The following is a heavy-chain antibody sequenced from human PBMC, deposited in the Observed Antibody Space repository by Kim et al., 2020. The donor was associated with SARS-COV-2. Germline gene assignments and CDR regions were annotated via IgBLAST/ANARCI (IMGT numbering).Heavy chain of an antibody. CDR1: GFTFSSYS. D-gene: IGHD3-9*01. J-gene: IGHJ6*02. CDR2: ISSSSSYI. V-gene: IGHV3-21*01. Sequence: GGSLRLSCAASGFTFSSYSMNWVRQAPGKGLEWVSSISSSSSYIYYADSVKGRFTISRDNAKNSLYLQMNSLRAEDTAVYYCARRPPYYDILTGYDYYYYGMDVWGQGTTVTVSS. CDR3: ARRPPYYDILTGYDYYYYGMDV.